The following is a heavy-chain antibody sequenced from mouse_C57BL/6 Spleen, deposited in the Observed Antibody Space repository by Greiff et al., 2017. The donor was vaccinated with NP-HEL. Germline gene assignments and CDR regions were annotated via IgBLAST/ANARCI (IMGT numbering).Heavy chain of an antibody. J-gene: IGHJ3*01. CDR1: GYSITSGYY. D-gene: IGHD2-3*01. CDR2: ISYDGSN. Sequence: EVQLVESGPGLVKPSQSLSLTCSVTGYSITSGYYWNWIRQFPGNKLEWMGYISYDGSNNYNPSLKNRISITRDTSKNQFFLKLNSVTTEDTATYYCASYDGYYEAWFAYWGQGTLVTVSA. CDR3: ASYDGYYEAWFAY. V-gene: IGHV3-6*01.